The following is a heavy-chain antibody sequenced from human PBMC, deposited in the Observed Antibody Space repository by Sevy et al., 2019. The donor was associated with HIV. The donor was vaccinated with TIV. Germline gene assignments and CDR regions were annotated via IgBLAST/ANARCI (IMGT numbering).Heavy chain of an antibody. CDR2: ISGSGGST. D-gene: IGHD6-19*01. CDR1: GFTFSSYA. Sequence: GSLRPSCAASGFTFSSYAMSWVRQAPGKGLEWVSAISGSGGSTYYEDSVKGRFTISRDNSKNTLYLQMNSLRAEDTAVYYCARWSAGQGLGCDAFDIWGQGTMVTVSS. CDR3: ARWSAGQGLGCDAFDI. V-gene: IGHV3-23*01. J-gene: IGHJ3*02.